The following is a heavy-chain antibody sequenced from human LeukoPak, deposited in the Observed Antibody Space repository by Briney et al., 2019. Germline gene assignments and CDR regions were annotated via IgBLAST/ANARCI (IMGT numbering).Heavy chain of an antibody. CDR3: TIDLMTGFSSGWRFGY. V-gene: IGHV3-23*01. CDR1: GLTFKNFA. CDR2: TSGDEDST. D-gene: IGHD6-19*01. Sequence: PGGSLRLSCAASGLTFKNFAMSWVRQAPGQGLEWLAVTSGDEDSTHYADSVRGHFVISTDNSKNTLFLHMNSLRAEDTAVYYCTIDLMTGFSSGWRFGYWGQGTLVTVSS. J-gene: IGHJ4*02.